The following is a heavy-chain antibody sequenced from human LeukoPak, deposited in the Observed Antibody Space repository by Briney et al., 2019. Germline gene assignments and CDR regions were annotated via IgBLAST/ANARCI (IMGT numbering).Heavy chain of an antibody. CDR1: GFTFGSYA. V-gene: IGHV3-21*01. D-gene: IGHD3-3*01. CDR2: ITSSSSDI. J-gene: IGHJ5*02. CDR3: ARDFWSGYYTGNCFDP. Sequence: GGSLRLSCAASGFTFGSYALNWVRQAPGKGLEWVSSITSSSSDIYYADSVKGRFTISRDNAKNSLYLQMNSLRAEDTAVYYCARDFWSGYYTGNCFDPWGQGTLVTVSS.